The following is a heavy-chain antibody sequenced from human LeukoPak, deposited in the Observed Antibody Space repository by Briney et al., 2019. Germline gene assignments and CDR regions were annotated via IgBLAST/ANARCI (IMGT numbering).Heavy chain of an antibody. CDR2: INHSGST. J-gene: IGHJ4*02. CDR1: GGSFSGYY. D-gene: IGHD2-8*01. CDR3: ARAVRNGPYYFDY. V-gene: IGHV4-34*01. Sequence: SETLSLTCAVYGGSFSGYYWSWIRQPLGKGLEWIGEINHSGSTNYNPSLKSRVTISVDTSKNQFSLKLSSVTAADTAVYYCARAVRNGPYYFDYWGRGTLVTVSS.